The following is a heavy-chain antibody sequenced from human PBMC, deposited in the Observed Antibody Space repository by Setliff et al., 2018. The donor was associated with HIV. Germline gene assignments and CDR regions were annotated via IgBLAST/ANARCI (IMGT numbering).Heavy chain of an antibody. V-gene: IGHV1-69*13. CDR3: ARDLATGYEKVWFSWIDP. D-gene: IGHD5-12*01. CDR2: IIPIFNTA. CDR1: GGTFSLYA. Sequence: ASVKVSCKASGGTFSLYAINWVRQAPGQGLEWMGGIIPIFNTANYAQKFQGRVTITADGSTSTAYMELSSLRFEDTATYYCARDLATGYEKVWFSWIDPWGQGTLVTVSS. J-gene: IGHJ5*02.